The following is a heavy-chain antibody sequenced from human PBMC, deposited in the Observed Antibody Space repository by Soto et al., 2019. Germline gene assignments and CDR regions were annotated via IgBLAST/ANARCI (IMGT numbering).Heavy chain of an antibody. V-gene: IGHV1-18*01. J-gene: IGHJ4*02. CDR3: ARDPEICDY. Sequence: QVQLVQSGAEVKKPGASVKVSCKASGYTFTSYGISWVRQAPGQGLEWMGWISVYNGNTKYAQKVQGRVTMTTDTSTRTAYMELRSLRSDATAVYYCARDPEICDYWGQGTLVTVSS. CDR2: ISVYNGNT. CDR1: GYTFTSYG.